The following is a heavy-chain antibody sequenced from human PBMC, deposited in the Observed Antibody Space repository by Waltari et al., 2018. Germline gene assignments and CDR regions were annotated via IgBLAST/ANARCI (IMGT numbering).Heavy chain of an antibody. J-gene: IGHJ4*02. Sequence: EVSLVESGGKVVKPGGSLRLSCETSGFFFNSFGLNWFSQAPGKGLEWVATISMSGNISYYGQALEGRFTISRDNAKKSVFLQMNSLRADDTATYYCARSRRGDYYDPSSHWGQGTLVTVSS. V-gene: IGHV3-21*01. CDR3: ARSRRGDYYDPSSH. CDR2: ISMSGNIS. CDR1: GFFFNSFG. D-gene: IGHD3-16*01.